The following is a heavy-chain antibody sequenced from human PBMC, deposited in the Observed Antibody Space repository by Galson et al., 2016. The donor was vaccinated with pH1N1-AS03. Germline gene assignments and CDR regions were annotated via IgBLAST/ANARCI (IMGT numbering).Heavy chain of an antibody. Sequence: QSGAEVKKPGESLKISCKASEYTFSTYWIAWVRQMPGKGLQWMGIIFPGDSDTPYASSFQGQVTISADRSITTVYLQWDSLNASDTAIYYCVRTKATREGWTPYAYWGQGALVAVSS. J-gene: IGHJ4*02. CDR2: IFPGDSDT. D-gene: IGHD1-14*01. CDR3: VRTKATREGWTPYAY. CDR1: EYTFSTYW. V-gene: IGHV5-51*01.